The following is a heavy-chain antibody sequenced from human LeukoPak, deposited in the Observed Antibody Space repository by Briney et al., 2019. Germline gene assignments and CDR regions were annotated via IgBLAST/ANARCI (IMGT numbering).Heavy chain of an antibody. V-gene: IGHV3-33*01. CDR3: TRYNNDHFDY. CDR2: IAYDGSRA. J-gene: IGHJ4*02. CDR1: GFTFGGYG. D-gene: IGHD1-14*01. Sequence: GGSLRLSCAGSGFTFGGYGMHWFRQTPGKGLEWVAVIAYDGSRAVYADSVKGRLTISRDNSKNTMSVQMDDLRAEDTAVYYCTRYNNDHFDYWGRGTLVTVSS.